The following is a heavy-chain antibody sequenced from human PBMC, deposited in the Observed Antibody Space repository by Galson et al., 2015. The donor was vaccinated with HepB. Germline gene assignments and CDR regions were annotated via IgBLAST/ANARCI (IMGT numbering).Heavy chain of an antibody. V-gene: IGHV1-69*04. J-gene: IGHJ3*02. CDR1: GGTLSSYT. CDR3: ARDRGEDIVVVPAANEKVVHAFDI. Sequence: SVKVSCKASGGTLSSYTISWVRQAPGQGLEWMGRIIPILGIANYAQKFQGRVTITADKSTSTAYMELSSLRSEDTAVYYCARDRGEDIVVVPAANEKVVHAFDIWGQGTMVTVSS. D-gene: IGHD2-2*01. CDR2: IIPILGIA.